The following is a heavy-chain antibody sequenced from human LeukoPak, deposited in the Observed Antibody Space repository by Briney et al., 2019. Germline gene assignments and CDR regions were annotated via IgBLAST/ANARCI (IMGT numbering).Heavy chain of an antibody. CDR1: GFTFSSFD. J-gene: IGHJ5*02. D-gene: IGHD3-3*01. CDR3: ARRAPITIFGVLITYNWFDP. CDR2: ISSSGGTK. Sequence: PGGSLRLSCAASGFTFSSFDMTWVRQAPGKGLQWVSYISSSGGTKYYADSVKGRFTISRDNAKNSLDLQMNSLRAEDTAVYHCARRAPITIFGVLITYNWFDPWGQGTLVTVPS. V-gene: IGHV3-48*03.